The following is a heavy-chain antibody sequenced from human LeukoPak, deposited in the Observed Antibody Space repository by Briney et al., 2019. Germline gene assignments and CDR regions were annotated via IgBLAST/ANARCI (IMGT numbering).Heavy chain of an antibody. Sequence: GGSLRLSCAASGFSFSDHAMNWVRQAPGKGLEWVSSLSETGDTTDYADSVKGRFPFSRENSKNTLYLQMNTLKPNDTAINTCAKHWLLGIWRQGPLLPVSP. D-gene: IGHD6-19*01. CDR3: AKHWLLGI. J-gene: IGHJ4*02. CDR1: GFSFSDHA. V-gene: IGHV3-23*01. CDR2: LSETGDTT.